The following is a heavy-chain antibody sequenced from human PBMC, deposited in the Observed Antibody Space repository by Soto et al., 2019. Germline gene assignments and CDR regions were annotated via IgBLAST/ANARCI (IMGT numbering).Heavy chain of an antibody. CDR1: GYTFTSYG. J-gene: IGHJ6*02. V-gene: IGHV1-18*01. CDR3: ARDYIAVAGYYYYGMDV. CDR2: ISAYNGNT. D-gene: IGHD6-19*01. Sequence: QVQLVQSGAEVKKPGASVKVSCKASGYTFTSYGISWVRQAPGQGLEWMGWISAYNGNTNYAQKLQGRVTRTTDTSTSTAYMELRSLRSDDTAVYYCARDYIAVAGYYYYGMDVWGQGTTVTVSS.